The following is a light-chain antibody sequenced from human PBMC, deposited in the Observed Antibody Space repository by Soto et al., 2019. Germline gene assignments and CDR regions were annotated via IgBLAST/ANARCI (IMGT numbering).Light chain of an antibody. CDR3: QQYNNWPHT. CDR2: GAS. J-gene: IGKJ2*01. V-gene: IGKV3-15*01. Sequence: EIVLTQSPGTLSLSPGERATLSCRASQSVARNLLAWFQQRPGQPPKLLIYGASTGATGGPARFSGSGSGTEFTLTISSLQSEDFAVYYCQQYNNWPHTFGQGTKLEIK. CDR1: QSVARN.